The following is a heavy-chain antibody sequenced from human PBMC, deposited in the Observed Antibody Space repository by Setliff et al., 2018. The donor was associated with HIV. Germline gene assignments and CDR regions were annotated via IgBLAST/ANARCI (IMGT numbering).Heavy chain of an antibody. V-gene: IGHV1-3*01. Sequence: ASVKVSCKASGYTFTSYAMHWVRQAPGQRLEWMGWINAGNGNTKYSQKFQGRVTITRDTSASTAYMELSSLRSEDTAVYYCARPTLRSLAFDAFDIWGQGTMVTV. CDR1: GYTFTSYA. J-gene: IGHJ3*02. CDR3: ARPTLRSLAFDAFDI. CDR2: INAGNGNT.